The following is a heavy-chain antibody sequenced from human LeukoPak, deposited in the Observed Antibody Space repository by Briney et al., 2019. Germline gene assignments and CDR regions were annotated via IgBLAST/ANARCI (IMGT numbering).Heavy chain of an antibody. J-gene: IGHJ4*02. CDR3: ARAAYASSPDY. CDR2: ISPTSSDI. V-gene: IGHV3-48*02. Sequence: PGGSLRLSCGASGFTFSSYSMNWVRQAPGKGLEWVSYISPTSSDIFSADSVQRRFTISRDNAKNSLYLQMSSLRDEDTAVDYCARAAYASSPDYWGQGTLVTVSS. CDR1: GFTFSSYS. D-gene: IGHD6-13*01.